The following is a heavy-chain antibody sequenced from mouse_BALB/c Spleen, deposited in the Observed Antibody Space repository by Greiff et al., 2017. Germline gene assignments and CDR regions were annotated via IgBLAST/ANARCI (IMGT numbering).Heavy chain of an antibody. CDR3: ARLLRPWYFDV. CDR1: GFTFSSFG. J-gene: IGHJ1*01. Sequence: EVMLVESGGGLVQPGGSRKLSCAASGFTFSSFGMHWVRQAPEKGLAWVAYISSGSSTIYYADTVKGRFTISRDNPKNTLFLQMTSLRSEDTAMYYCARLLRPWYFDVWGAGTTVTVSS. D-gene: IGHD1-2*01. CDR2: ISSGSSTI. V-gene: IGHV5-17*02.